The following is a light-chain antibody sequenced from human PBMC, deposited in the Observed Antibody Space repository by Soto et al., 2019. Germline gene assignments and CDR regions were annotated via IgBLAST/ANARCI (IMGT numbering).Light chain of an antibody. CDR2: LGS. V-gene: IGKV2-28*01. CDR3: MQALQTSIT. Sequence: DIVMTQSPLSLSVTPGEPSSISCRSSQSLVHSNGYNYLDWYLQKPGQSPQLLIYLGSNRASGVPDRFSGSGSGTDFTLKISRVEAEDVGVYYCMQALQTSITFGQGTRLEIK. J-gene: IGKJ5*01. CDR1: QSLVHSNGYNY.